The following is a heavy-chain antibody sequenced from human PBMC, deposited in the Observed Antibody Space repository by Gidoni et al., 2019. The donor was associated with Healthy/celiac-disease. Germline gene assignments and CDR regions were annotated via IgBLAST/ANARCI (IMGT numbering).Heavy chain of an antibody. J-gene: IGHJ5*02. CDR1: GGSIRSGGYY. CDR3: ARGSPHDIVVVPAASNWFDP. Sequence: QVQLQDSGPGLVKPSPTLSLTCTVSGGSIRSGGYYWSWIRQHPGKGLEWIGYIYYSGSTYYNPSLKSRVTISVDTSKNQFSLKLSSVTAADTAVYYCARGSPHDIVVVPAASNWFDPWGQGTLVTVSS. D-gene: IGHD2-2*01. CDR2: IYYSGST. V-gene: IGHV4-31*03.